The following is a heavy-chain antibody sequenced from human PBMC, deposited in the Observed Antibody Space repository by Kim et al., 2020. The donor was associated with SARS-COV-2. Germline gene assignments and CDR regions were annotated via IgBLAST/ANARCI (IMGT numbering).Heavy chain of an antibody. D-gene: IGHD6-19*01. CDR3: ARDRIDSRWLHDFDY. CDR1: GFTFSSYS. CDR2: ISSSSSYI. J-gene: IGHJ4*02. V-gene: IGHV3-21*01. Sequence: GGSLRLSCAASGFTFSSYSMNWVRQAPGKGLEWVSSISSSSSYIYYADSVKGRFTISRDNAKNSLYLQMNSLRAEDTAVYYCARDRIDSRWLHDFDYWGQGTLVTVSS.